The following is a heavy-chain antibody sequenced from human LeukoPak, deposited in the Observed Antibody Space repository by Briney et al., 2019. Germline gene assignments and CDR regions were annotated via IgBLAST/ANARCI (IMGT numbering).Heavy chain of an antibody. CDR1: GSTSSSYA. CDR3: GTDAYGDSYDY. D-gene: IGHD4-17*01. CDR2: IGGSGTPT. J-gene: IGHJ4*02. Sequence: GGSLRLSCVVSGSTSSSYAMSWVRQAPVKGLEWVSAIGGSGTPTYYADSVKGRFTISRDNSKNTLYLRMSSLRAEDTAIYYCGTDAYGDSYDYWGQGTLVTVSS. V-gene: IGHV3-23*01.